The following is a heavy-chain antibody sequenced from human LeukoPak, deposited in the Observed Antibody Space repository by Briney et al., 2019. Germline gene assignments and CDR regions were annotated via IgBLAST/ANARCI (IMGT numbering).Heavy chain of an antibody. CDR1: GFTFSSYW. J-gene: IGHJ5*02. D-gene: IGHD6-19*01. CDR3: ARSAAVAGSSGWFDP. V-gene: IGHV3-7*01. Sequence: GGSLRLSCAASGFTFSSYWMSWVRQAPGKGLGWVANIKQDGSEKYYVDSVKGRFTISRDNAKNSLYLQMNSLRAEDTAVYYCARSAAVAGSSGWFDPGAREPWSPSPQ. CDR2: IKQDGSEK.